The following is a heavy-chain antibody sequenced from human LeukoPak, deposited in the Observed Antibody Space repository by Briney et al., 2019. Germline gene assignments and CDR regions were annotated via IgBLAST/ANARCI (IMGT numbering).Heavy chain of an antibody. Sequence: PGESLKISCKGSGYSFTSYWIGWVRQMPGKGLEWMGIIYPGDSDTRYSPSFQGQVTISADMSFSSAYLQWNSLKASDTAMYYYARHRNLDSGNYYRDAFDIWGQGTMVTVSS. CDR1: GYSFTSYW. CDR3: ARHRNLDSGNYYRDAFDI. D-gene: IGHD1-26*01. V-gene: IGHV5-51*01. J-gene: IGHJ3*02. CDR2: IYPGDSDT.